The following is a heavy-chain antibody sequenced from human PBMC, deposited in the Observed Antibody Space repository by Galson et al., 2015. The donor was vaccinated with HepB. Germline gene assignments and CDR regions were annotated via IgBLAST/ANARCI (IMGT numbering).Heavy chain of an antibody. J-gene: IGHJ6*01. V-gene: IGHV3-23*01. CDR3: TKEGGDPEHFYYFFGMDA. Sequence: SLRLSCAASGFTFGGYSMSWVRQTPGKGLEWVSAISGSGGSRYYADSVKGRFTISRDNSKNTLFLQMNSLRAEDTAIYYCTKEGGDPEHFYYFFGMDAWGQGTTVTVSS. CDR1: GFTFGGYS. CDR2: ISGSGGSR. D-gene: IGHD2-21*02.